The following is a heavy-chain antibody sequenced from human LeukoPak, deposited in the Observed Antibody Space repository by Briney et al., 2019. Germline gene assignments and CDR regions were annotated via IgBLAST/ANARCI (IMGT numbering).Heavy chain of an antibody. J-gene: IGHJ6*02. D-gene: IGHD3-10*01. CDR3: ARSQQTGDPRYYYYGLDV. Sequence: GGSLRLSCAASGFTFSNYAMSWVDQPPGKGLEWVSALSGSGGSTYCADSVKVWFTFSRDNSKKTLHLQMISLRAEDTAVYFCARSQQTGDPRYYYYGLDVWGQGTTVTVSS. V-gene: IGHV3-23*01. CDR2: LSGSGGST. CDR1: GFTFSNYA.